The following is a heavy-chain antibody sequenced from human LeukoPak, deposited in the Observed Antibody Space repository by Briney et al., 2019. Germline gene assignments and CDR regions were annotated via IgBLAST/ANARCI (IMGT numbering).Heavy chain of an antibody. CDR2: INPNSGGT. J-gene: IGHJ5*02. CDR1: GYTFTSFG. D-gene: IGHD3-22*01. CDR3: ARGSWYYDSSGYRTGWFDP. V-gene: IGHV1-2*02. Sequence: GASVKVSCKASGYTFTSFGISWVRQAPGQGLEWMGWINPNSGGTNYAQKFQGRVTMTRDTSISTAYMELSRLRSDDTAVYYCARGSWYYDSSGYRTGWFDPWGQGTLVTVSS.